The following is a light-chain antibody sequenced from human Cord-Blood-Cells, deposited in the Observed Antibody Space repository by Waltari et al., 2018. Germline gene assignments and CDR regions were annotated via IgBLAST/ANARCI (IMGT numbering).Light chain of an antibody. V-gene: IGLV2-23*02. CDR3: CSYAGSSTLV. Sequence: QSALTQPASVSGSPGQSITISCTGTSSDVGSYNLVSWYQQPPGKAPKLMIYEVSKRPSGVSNRFSGSKSGNTASLTISGLQAEDEADHYCCSYAGSSTLVFGGGTKLTVL. CDR2: EVS. CDR1: SSDVGSYNL. J-gene: IGLJ3*02.